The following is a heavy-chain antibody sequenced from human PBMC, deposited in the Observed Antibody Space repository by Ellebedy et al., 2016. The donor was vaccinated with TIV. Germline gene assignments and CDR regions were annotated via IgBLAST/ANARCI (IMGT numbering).Heavy chain of an antibody. CDR3: ARDLKSVAGTPDY. D-gene: IGHD6-19*01. V-gene: IGHV3-11*01. J-gene: IGHJ4*02. Sequence: GESLKISCAASGFTFSDYYMTWIRQAPGKGLEWVSYISSSGSTISYADSVKGRFTISRDNAENSLYLQMNSLRAEDTAVYYCARDLKSVAGTPDYWGQGTLVTVSS. CDR2: ISSSGSTI. CDR1: GFTFSDYY.